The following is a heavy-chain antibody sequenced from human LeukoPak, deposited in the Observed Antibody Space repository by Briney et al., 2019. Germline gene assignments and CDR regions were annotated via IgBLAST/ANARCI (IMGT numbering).Heavy chain of an antibody. Sequence: SETLSLTCSGSNYSISNSLYWGWLRQPPGKGLEWIGSIYRSGSTFYNPSLKSRVTISLDTSKSQFSLKLSAVTAADTAVYFCARGTYGYYMDVWGKGTTVTVSS. D-gene: IGHD4-17*01. CDR2: IYRSGST. J-gene: IGHJ6*03. CDR3: ARGTYGYYMDV. CDR1: NYSISNSLY. V-gene: IGHV4-38-2*02.